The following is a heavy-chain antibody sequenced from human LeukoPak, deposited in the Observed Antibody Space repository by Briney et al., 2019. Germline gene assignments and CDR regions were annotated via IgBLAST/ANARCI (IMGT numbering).Heavy chain of an antibody. D-gene: IGHD6-19*01. V-gene: IGHV4-38-2*01. CDR2: IYHSGST. CDR3: ARPGIAVAGNSGDY. CDR1: GYSISSGYY. Sequence: SETLSLTCAVSGYSISSGYYWGWIRQPPGKGLEWIGSIYHSGSTYYNPSLKSRVTISVDTSKNQFSLKLSSVTAADTAVYYCARPGIAVAGNSGDYWGQGTLVTVSS. J-gene: IGHJ4*02.